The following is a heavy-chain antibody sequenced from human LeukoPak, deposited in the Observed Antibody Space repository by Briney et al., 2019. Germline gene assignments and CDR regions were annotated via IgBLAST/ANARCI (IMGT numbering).Heavy chain of an antibody. Sequence: PSEALSLTCAVSGGSISSGGYSWSWLRQPPGKGLEWIGYIYHSGSTYYNPSLKSRVTISVDRSKNQFSLKLSSVAAADTAVYYCAREIVLPLRRWFDFWGQGTLVTVSS. D-gene: IGHD2/OR15-2a*01. J-gene: IGHJ4*02. V-gene: IGHV4-30-2*01. CDR1: GGSISSGGYS. CDR3: AREIVLPLRRWFDF. CDR2: IYHSGST.